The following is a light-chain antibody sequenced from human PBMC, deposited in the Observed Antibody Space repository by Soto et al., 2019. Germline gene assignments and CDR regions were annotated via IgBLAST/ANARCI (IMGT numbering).Light chain of an antibody. J-gene: IGLJ2*01. CDR1: SSDVGAYNY. Sequence: QSALTQPASVSGSPGQPITIFCTGTSSDVGAYNYVSWYQQHPGKAPKLMIYDVTNRPSGVPNRFSGSKSGNTASLTISGLQTEDEADYYCSSYTYSSTVVFGGGTKLTVL. CDR3: SSYTYSSTVV. CDR2: DVT. V-gene: IGLV2-14*01.